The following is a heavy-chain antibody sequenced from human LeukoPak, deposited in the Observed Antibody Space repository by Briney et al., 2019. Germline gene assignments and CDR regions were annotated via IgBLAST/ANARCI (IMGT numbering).Heavy chain of an antibody. CDR2: INHSGYT. D-gene: IGHD3-22*01. CDR1: GESSFSSYY. CDR3: SRQVVGNDY. J-gene: IGHJ4*02. Sequence: SETLSLTCAVYGESSFSSYYWSWLRQTPGGALEWIGEINHSGYTNYNPSLKSRVTLSIDTSKNQFSLRETSVTAADTAVYYCSRQVVGNDYWGQGTLVTVSS. V-gene: IGHV4-34*01.